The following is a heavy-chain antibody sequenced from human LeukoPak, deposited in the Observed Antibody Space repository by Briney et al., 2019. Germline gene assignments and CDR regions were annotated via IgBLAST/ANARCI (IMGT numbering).Heavy chain of an antibody. CDR3: AREGLSYCGGDCYP. J-gene: IGHJ5*02. D-gene: IGHD2-21*02. CDR1: GGSISSSSYY. Sequence: SETLSLTCTVSGGSISSSSYYWGWIRQPPGKGLEWIGSIYYSGSTYYNPSLKSRVTISVDTSKNQFSLKLSSVTAADTAVYCCAREGLSYCGGDCYPWGQGTLATVSS. CDR2: IYYSGST. V-gene: IGHV4-39*02.